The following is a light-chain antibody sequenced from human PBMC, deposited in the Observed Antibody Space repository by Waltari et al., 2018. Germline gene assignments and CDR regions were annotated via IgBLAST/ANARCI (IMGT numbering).Light chain of an antibody. CDR1: SSNIGRNI. Sequence: QSVLTQPPSASGTPGQRVTTSCSGSSSNIGRNIVNRYQQPPGTAPKHPIYANTQRPSGVPGRFSGSKSGTSASLAISGLQSEDEADYYCEAWDASLNDLVLGGGTKLTVL. V-gene: IGLV1-44*01. CDR3: EAWDASLNDLV. J-gene: IGLJ2*01. CDR2: ANT.